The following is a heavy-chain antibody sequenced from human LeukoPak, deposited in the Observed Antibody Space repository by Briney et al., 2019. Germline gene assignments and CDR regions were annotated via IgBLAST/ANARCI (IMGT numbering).Heavy chain of an antibody. CDR1: GFTFSRYS. Sequence: GGSLRLSCAASGFTFSRYSMNWGRQAPGKGLEWVSYITNSSSTIFYADSVKGRFTISRDNAKNSLYLQRSSLTAEDTAVYYCTTAKNDHWGQGTLVTVSS. J-gene: IGHJ4*02. V-gene: IGHV3-48*04. CDR3: TTAKNDH. CDR2: ITNSSSTI.